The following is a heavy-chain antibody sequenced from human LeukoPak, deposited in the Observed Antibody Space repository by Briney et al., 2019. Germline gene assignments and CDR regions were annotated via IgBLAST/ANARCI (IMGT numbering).Heavy chain of an antibody. V-gene: IGHV3-74*01. J-gene: IGHJ4*02. CDR2: INSDGSGT. D-gene: IGHD1-20*01. CDR1: GFTFNSHW. Sequence: GGSLRLSCAASGFTFNSHWMHWVRQASGKGLVWVSRINSDGSGTNNADSVKGRFTISRDNAKNSLYLQMNSLRAEDTALYYCAKALLSAITSPFDYWGQGTLVTVSS. CDR3: AKALLSAITSPFDY.